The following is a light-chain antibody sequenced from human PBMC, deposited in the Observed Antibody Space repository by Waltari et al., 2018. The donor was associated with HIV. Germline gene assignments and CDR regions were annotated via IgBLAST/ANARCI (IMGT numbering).Light chain of an antibody. CDR1: SSNIEFNY. V-gene: IGLV1-47*01. J-gene: IGLJ1*01. CDR2: KND. CDR3: AAWDDRLSGRV. Sequence: QSVLTQPPSASRTPGQRVTISCSGRSSNIEFNYVYWYQQVPGTAPKLLIYKNDQWPSGVPDRFSASKSGTSASLVISGLRSEDEADYYCAAWDDRLSGRVFGTGTRVTVL.